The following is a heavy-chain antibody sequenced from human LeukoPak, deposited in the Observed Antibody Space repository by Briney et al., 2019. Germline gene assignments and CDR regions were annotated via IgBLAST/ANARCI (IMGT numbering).Heavy chain of an antibody. CDR2: INHSGST. CDR3: ARENSGSYYWYFDY. CDR1: GGSFSGYY. J-gene: IGHJ4*02. Sequence: PSETLSLTCAVYGGSFSGYYWSWIRQPPGKGLEWIGEINHSGSTNYNPSLKSRVTISVDTSKNQFSLKLSSVTAADTAVYYCARENSGSYYWYFDYWGQGTLVTVSS. V-gene: IGHV4-34*01. D-gene: IGHD1-26*01.